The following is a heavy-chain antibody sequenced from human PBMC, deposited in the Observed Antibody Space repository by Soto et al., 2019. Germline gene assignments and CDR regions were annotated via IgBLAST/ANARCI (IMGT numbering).Heavy chain of an antibody. J-gene: IGHJ4*02. D-gene: IGHD3-3*01. V-gene: IGHV3-23*01. Sequence: AGGSLRLSCAASGFTFSTYAMTWFRQAPGKGLEWVSAISADGGATFHADSVKGRFTISRDNSRNTLYLQMNSLRVEDTAVYFCTKLEMSASVYWGQGTQVTVSS. CDR1: GFTFSTYA. CDR3: TKLEMSASVY. CDR2: ISADGGAT.